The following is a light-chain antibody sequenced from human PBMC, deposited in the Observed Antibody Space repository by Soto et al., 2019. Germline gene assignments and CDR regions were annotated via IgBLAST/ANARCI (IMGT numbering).Light chain of an antibody. CDR2: GAS. V-gene: IGKV1-39*01. CDR1: QNIKNY. Sequence: DVQMTQSPSSLSASVGDRVTITCRASQNIKNYLSWYQQKPGKAPRVVIFGASLLQSGVPSIFSASGSGTDFTLTISSLRPDDFATYYCLQSHSTPLTFGQGTRPDI. J-gene: IGKJ5*01. CDR3: LQSHSTPLT.